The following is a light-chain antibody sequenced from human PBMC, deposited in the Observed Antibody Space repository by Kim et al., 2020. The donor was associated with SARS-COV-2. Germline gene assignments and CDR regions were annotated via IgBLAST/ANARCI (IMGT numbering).Light chain of an antibody. V-gene: IGLV3-1*01. CDR1: KLGDKY. J-gene: IGLJ2*01. CDR2: QDG. Sequence: VSPGQTASITCSGDKLGDKYACWYQKKPGQSPVLVIYQDGKRPSGIPERFSGSNSGNTATLTISGTQAMDEADYYCQAWDRSTVVFGGGTQLTVL. CDR3: QAWDRSTVV.